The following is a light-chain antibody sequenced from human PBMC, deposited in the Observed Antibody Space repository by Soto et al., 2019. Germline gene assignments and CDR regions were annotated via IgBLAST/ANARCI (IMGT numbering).Light chain of an antibody. CDR2: APS. CDR1: QAISSY. V-gene: IGKV1-9*01. CDR3: QQLKSYPLS. J-gene: IGKJ4*01. Sequence: DIQLTQSPSFLSASVGDRVTITCRTSQAISSYLAWYQQKPGKAPQLLISAPSTLQSGVPSRFSGSGSGTEFTLTISSLQPEDFATYYCQQLKSYPLSFGGGTKVEI.